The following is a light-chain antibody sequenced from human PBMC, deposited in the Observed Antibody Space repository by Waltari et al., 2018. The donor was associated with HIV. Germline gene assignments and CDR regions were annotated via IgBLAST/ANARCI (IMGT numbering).Light chain of an antibody. CDR1: NLGRKS. J-gene: IGLJ2*01. Sequence: SYVLTQPPSLAVTPGQTATISCGGGNLGRKSVHGYRQKPGQGPLLVVYADSERPSGIPERISGVNSGNTASLTISRVEAGDEADYFCQVWDSDTDGVIFGGGTKLTVL. V-gene: IGLV3-21*02. CDR3: QVWDSDTDGVI. CDR2: ADS.